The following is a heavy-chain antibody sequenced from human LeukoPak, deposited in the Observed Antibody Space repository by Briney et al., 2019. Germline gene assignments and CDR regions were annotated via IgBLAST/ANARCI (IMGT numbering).Heavy chain of an antibody. CDR1: GFTFSDYY. CDR3: ARDQAPYCSGGSCYSSRLYYYYYGMDV. J-gene: IGHJ6*02. V-gene: IGHV3-11*01. CDR2: ISSSGSII. Sequence: PGGSLRLSCAASGFTFSDYYMSWIRQAPGKGLEWVSYISSSGSIIYYADSVKGRFTISRDNAKNSLYLQMNSLRAEDTAVYYCARDQAPYCSGGSCYSSRLYYYYYGMDVWGQGTTVTVSS. D-gene: IGHD2-15*01.